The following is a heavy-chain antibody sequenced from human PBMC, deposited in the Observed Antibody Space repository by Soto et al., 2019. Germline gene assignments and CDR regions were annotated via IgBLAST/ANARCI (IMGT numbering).Heavy chain of an antibody. CDR1: GGSISSGGYY. CDR2: INYSWST. Sequence: QVQLQESGPGLVKPSQTLSLTCTVSGGSISSGGYYWSWIRQHPGKGLEWIGYINYSWSTSYNPSLKSRVTITVDPCKNQLSLKLSSVTAADTAVYYCARTPDHWGQGTLVTVSS. J-gene: IGHJ4*02. CDR3: ARTPDH. V-gene: IGHV4-31*03.